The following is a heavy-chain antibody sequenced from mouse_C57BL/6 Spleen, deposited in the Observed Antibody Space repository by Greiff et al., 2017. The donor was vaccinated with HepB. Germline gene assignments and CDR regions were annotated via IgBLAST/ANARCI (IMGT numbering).Heavy chain of an antibody. CDR1: GFTFSDYG. CDR2: ISSGSSTI. V-gene: IGHV5-17*01. Sequence: EVKLVESGGGLVKPGGSLKLSCAASGFTFSDYGMHWVRQAPEKGLEWVAYISSGSSTIYYADTVKGRCTISRDNAKNTLFLQMTSLRSEDTAMYYCARDGGYYAFDYWGQGTTLTVSS. J-gene: IGHJ2*01. CDR3: ARDGGYYAFDY. D-gene: IGHD2-3*01.